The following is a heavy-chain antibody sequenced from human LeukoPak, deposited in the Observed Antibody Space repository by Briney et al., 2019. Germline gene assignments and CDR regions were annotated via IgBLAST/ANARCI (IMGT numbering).Heavy chain of an antibody. D-gene: IGHD5-12*01. Sequence: GGSLRLSCAAAGFTVSTSAMSWVRQAPGKGLECVSGISGSGGSTYYGDSVKGRFTISRDNSKNTLYLQMKSLRAEDTAVYYCAKDRLFGGYGPFDYWGQGTLVTVSS. CDR3: AKDRLFGGYGPFDY. CDR1: GFTVSTSA. CDR2: ISGSGGST. V-gene: IGHV3-23*01. J-gene: IGHJ4*02.